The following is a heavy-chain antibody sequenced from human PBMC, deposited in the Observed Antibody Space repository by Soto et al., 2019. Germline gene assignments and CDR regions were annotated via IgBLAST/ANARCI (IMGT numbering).Heavy chain of an antibody. CDR3: ARVDEEGCWFDP. V-gene: IGHV4-31*03. CDR2: IYYSGST. Sequence: QVQLQESGPGLVKPSQTLSLTCTVSGGSISSGGYYWSWIRQHPGKGLEWIGYIYYSGSTYYNPSLKRRVTISVDTSKNQFPLKLSSVTAADTAVYYCARVDEEGCWFDPWGQGTLVTVSS. CDR1: GGSISSGGYY. J-gene: IGHJ5*02.